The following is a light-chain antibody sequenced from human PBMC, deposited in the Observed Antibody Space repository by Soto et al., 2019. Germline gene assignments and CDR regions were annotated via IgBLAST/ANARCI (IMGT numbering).Light chain of an antibody. CDR2: DAS. J-gene: IGKJ1*01. V-gene: IGKV1-9*01. CDR1: QGISSY. CDR3: QHMRT. Sequence: EIHLTHSPSFLSASVLYRVTITFRASQGISSYLSWYQQKPGKAPKFLIYDASTLESGVPSRFSGSGFGTEFSLTISSLQPDDFGSYYCQHMRTFGQGTKV.